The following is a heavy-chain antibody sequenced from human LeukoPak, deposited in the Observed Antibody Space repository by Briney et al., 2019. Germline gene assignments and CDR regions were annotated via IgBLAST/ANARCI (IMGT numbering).Heavy chain of an antibody. Sequence: GGSLRLSCAASGFTVSSNYMSWVRQAPGRGLEWVSVIYSGGSTYYADSVKGRFTISRDNSKNTLYLQMNSLRAEDTAVYYCARDSYGSGSTFDYWGQGTLVTVSS. D-gene: IGHD3-10*01. CDR2: IYSGGST. J-gene: IGHJ4*02. CDR1: GFTVSSNY. CDR3: ARDSYGSGSTFDY. V-gene: IGHV3-53*01.